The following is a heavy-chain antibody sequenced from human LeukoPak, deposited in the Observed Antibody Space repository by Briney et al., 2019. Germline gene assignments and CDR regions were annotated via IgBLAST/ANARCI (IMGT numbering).Heavy chain of an antibody. V-gene: IGHV5-51*01. Sequence: GESLKISCKGSGYSFTSYWIGWVGQVPGEGLGWMGNIYPGDSDTRYSPSFQGQVTISADKSISTAYLQWSSLKASDTAMYYCARVASLYDSSGYYFSVPYYYYGMDVWGQGTTVTVSS. CDR1: GYSFTSYW. CDR2: IYPGDSDT. J-gene: IGHJ6*02. CDR3: ARVASLYDSSGYYFSVPYYYYGMDV. D-gene: IGHD3-22*01.